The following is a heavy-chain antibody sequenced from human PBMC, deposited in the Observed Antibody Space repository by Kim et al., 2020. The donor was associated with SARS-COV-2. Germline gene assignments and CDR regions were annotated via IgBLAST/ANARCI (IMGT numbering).Heavy chain of an antibody. CDR2: FSISSDRV. CDR1: GFTFNGYA. J-gene: IGHJ6*01. D-gene: IGHD7-27*01. V-gene: IGHV3-9*01. Sequence: GGSLRLSCTASGFTFNGYAINWVRQAPGKGLEWVASFSISSDRVAYADSVKGRFTISRDNVKNSVCLQMNSLRVDDTALYYCGKDVVPGAMDVWGQGTTVTVSS. CDR3: GKDVVPGAMDV.